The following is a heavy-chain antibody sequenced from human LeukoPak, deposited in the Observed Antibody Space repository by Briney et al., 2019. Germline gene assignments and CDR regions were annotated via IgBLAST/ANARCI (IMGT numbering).Heavy chain of an antibody. CDR3: AKDRSRDYRGYYFDY. V-gene: IGHV3-30*02. CDR1: GFTFSSYG. CDR2: IRYDGSNK. D-gene: IGHD4-23*01. J-gene: IGHJ4*02. Sequence: GGSLRLSCAASGFTFSSYGMHWVRQAPGKGLEWVAFIRYDGSNKYYADSVKGRFTISRDNSKNTLYLQMNSLRAEDTAVYYCAKDRSRDYRGYYFDYWGQGTLVTVSS.